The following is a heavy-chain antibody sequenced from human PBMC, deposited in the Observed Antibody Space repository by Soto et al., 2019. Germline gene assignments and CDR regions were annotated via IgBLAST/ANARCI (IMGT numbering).Heavy chain of an antibody. V-gene: IGHV1-69*01. CDR1: GGTFSSYA. CDR2: IIPIFGTA. Sequence: QVQLVQSGAEVKKPGSSVKVSCKASGGTFSSYAISWVRQAPGQGLEWMGGIIPIFGTANYAQKFQGRVTITADESTSTAYMELSSLRSEDTAVYYCARDAYYYDSSDPGPFDIWGQGTMVTVSS. D-gene: IGHD3-22*01. CDR3: ARDAYYYDSSDPGPFDI. J-gene: IGHJ3*02.